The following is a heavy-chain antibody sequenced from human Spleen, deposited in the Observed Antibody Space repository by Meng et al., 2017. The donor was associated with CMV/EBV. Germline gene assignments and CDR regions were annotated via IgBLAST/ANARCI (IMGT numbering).Heavy chain of an antibody. D-gene: IGHD3-3*01. V-gene: IGHV1-18*01. CDR3: ARAYRFLEWLGGFDP. CDR2: ISAYNGDT. CDR1: GYSFTSYG. J-gene: IGHJ5*02. Sequence: ASVKVSCKASGYSFTSYGMSWVRQAPGQGLEWMGWISAYNGDTDYAQKFQGRVTMTTDTSTSTAYMELRSLRSDDTAVYYCARAYRFLEWLGGFDPWGQGTLVTVSS.